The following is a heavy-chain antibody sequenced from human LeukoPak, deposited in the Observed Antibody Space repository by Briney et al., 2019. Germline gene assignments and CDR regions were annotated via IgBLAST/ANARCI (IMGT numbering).Heavy chain of an antibody. Sequence: GRSLRLSCAASGFTFSSYAMHWVRQAPGKGLEWVAVISYDGSNKYYADSVKGRFTISRDSSKNTLYLQMNSLRAEDTAVYYCARDSEKPNWGQGTLVTVSS. J-gene: IGHJ4*02. CDR2: ISYDGSNK. CDR1: GFTFSSYA. CDR3: ARDSEKPN. V-gene: IGHV3-30-3*01.